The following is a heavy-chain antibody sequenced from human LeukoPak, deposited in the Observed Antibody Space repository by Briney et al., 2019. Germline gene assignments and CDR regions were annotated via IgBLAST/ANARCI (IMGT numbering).Heavy chain of an antibody. D-gene: IGHD3-10*01. J-gene: IGHJ6*03. CDR3: ARTIAHSGAYHYYYYMDV. CDR1: GDSISNYY. Sequence: KASETLSLTCSVSGDSISNYYWTWIRQPAEKGLEWIGRIYTSGSTNYNPSLKSRVTMSVDTSKSQISLKLSSVTAADTAVCYCARTIAHSGAYHYYYYMDVWGKGTTVTVSS. V-gene: IGHV4-4*07. CDR2: IYTSGST.